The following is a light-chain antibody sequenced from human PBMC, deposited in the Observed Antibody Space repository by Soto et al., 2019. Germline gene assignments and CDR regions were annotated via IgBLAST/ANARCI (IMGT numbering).Light chain of an antibody. CDR3: VQNLQTPFT. CDR1: QSLLHSNGYTY. J-gene: IGKJ3*01. V-gene: IGKV2-28*01. Sequence: DIVVTQSPLSLSVTPGEAASISCRSSQSLLHSNGYTYLDWYLQKPGQSPHLLVYLGSNRASGVPDRFSGSGSGTDFTLTISRVEAEGVGVYYCVQNLQTPFTFGPGTKVEIK. CDR2: LGS.